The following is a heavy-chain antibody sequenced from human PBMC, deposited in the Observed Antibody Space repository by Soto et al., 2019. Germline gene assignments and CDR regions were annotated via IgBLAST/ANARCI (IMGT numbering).Heavy chain of an antibody. V-gene: IGHV3-30-3*01. J-gene: IGHJ6*02. CDR1: GFTFSSYA. Sequence: GGSLRLSCAASGFTFSSYAMHWVRQAPGKGVEGVGVISYDGSNKYYADSVKGRFTISRDNSKNTLYLQMNSLRAEDTAVYYCARALSYGSGSYPIYYYYGMDVRGQRTTVTVSS. CDR3: ARALSYGSGSYPIYYYYGMDV. D-gene: IGHD3-10*01. CDR2: ISYDGSNK.